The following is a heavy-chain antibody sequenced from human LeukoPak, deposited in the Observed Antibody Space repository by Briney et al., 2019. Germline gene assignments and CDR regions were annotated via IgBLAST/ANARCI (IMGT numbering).Heavy chain of an antibody. D-gene: IGHD6-13*01. J-gene: IGHJ4*02. CDR2: ISGSGSHT. Sequence: GGSLRLSCAASGFTFSDYYMSWIRQAPGKGLEGRSYISGSGSHTTYAGSVRGRFTISRDNAKNSLSLQVNSLRADDTAVYYCARVGSTVAAGTPDYWGQGTLVTVSS. CDR1: GFTFSDYY. V-gene: IGHV3-11*06. CDR3: ARVGSTVAAGTPDY.